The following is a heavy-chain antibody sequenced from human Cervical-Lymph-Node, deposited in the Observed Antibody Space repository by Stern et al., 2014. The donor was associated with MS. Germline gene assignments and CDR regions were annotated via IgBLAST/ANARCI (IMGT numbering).Heavy chain of an antibody. J-gene: IGHJ4*02. CDR1: GGSISTSNYY. Sequence: QVQLVQSGPGLVKPSETLSLTCTVSGGSISTSNYYWGWIRQPPGKGLEWIGSIYYSGSTYSNPSLKRRVTIFVDPPKNQLSLKVSSVTAADPAVYYCARLGVRWFEDLYWGQGTLVTVSS. D-gene: IGHD3-10*01. CDR3: ARLGVRWFEDLY. V-gene: IGHV4-39*01. CDR2: IYYSGST.